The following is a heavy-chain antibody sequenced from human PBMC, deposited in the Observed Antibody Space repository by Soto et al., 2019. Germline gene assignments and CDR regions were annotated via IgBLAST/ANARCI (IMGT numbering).Heavy chain of an antibody. CDR3: AKEAYCSSTSCYGFDY. Sequence: PGGSLRLSCAASGFTFSSYGMHWVRQAPGKGLEWVAVISYDGSNKYYADSVKGRFTISRDNSKNTLYLQMNSLRAEDTAVYYCAKEAYCSSTSCYGFDYWGQGTLVTVSS. D-gene: IGHD2-2*01. CDR1: GFTFSSYG. CDR2: ISYDGSNK. J-gene: IGHJ4*02. V-gene: IGHV3-30*18.